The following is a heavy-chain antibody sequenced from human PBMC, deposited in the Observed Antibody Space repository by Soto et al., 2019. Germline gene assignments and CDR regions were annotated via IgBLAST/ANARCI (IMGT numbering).Heavy chain of an antibody. V-gene: IGHV3-11*01. CDR3: ARDTYQLLYAFDI. D-gene: IGHD2-2*01. Sequence: QVQLVESGGGWVKPGGSLRLSCAASGFTFSDYYMSWIRQDPGKGLEWVSYISSSGSTIYYADSVKGRFTISTDNAKNSLYLQMNSLRAEDTAVYYCARDTYQLLYAFDIWGQGTMVTVSS. J-gene: IGHJ3*02. CDR2: ISSSGSTI. CDR1: GFTFSDYY.